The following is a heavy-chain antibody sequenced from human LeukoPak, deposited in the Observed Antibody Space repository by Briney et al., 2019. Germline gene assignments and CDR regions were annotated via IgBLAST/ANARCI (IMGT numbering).Heavy chain of an antibody. CDR1: GYTFTSYY. J-gene: IGHJ4*02. D-gene: IGHD2-2*01. Sequence: ASVKVSCKASGYTFTSYYMHWVRQAPGQGLEWMGIINPSGGSTSYAQKFQGRVTMTRDTSTSTVYMELSSLRSEDTAVYYCARDHAAMSSGSLANLYYFDYWGQGTLVSVSS. CDR3: ARDHAAMSSGSLANLYYFDY. CDR2: INPSGGST. V-gene: IGHV1-46*01.